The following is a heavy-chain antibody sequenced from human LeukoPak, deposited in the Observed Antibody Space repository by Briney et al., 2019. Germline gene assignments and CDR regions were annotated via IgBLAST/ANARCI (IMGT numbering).Heavy chain of an antibody. J-gene: IGHJ4*02. CDR2: ISSSSSYI. D-gene: IGHD6-19*01. V-gene: IGHV3-21*01. CDR1: GFTFSSYS. Sequence: GGSLRLSCAASGFTFSSYSMNWVRQAPGKGLEWVSSISSSSSYIYYADSVKGRFTISRDNAKNSLYLQRNSLRAEDTAVYYCARDSRSSGWYRYFDYWGQGTLVTVSS. CDR3: ARDSRSSGWYRYFDY.